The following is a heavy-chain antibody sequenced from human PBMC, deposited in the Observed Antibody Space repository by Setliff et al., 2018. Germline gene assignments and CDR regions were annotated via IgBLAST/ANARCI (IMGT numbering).Heavy chain of an antibody. CDR1: GGSISSSSYY. V-gene: IGHV4-30-4*08. J-gene: IGHJ5*02. CDR2: IYYSGST. CDR3: ARDGCSGGSCYSPSLFDP. D-gene: IGHD2-15*01. Sequence: SETLSLTCTVSGGSISSSSYYWGWIRQPPGKGLEWIGYIYYSGSTYYNPSLKSRVTISVDTSKNQFSLKLSSVTAADTAVYYCARDGCSGGSCYSPSLFDPWGQGTLVTVSS.